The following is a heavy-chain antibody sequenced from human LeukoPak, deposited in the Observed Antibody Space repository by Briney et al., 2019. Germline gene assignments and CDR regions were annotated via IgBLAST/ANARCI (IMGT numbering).Heavy chain of an antibody. D-gene: IGHD6-13*01. CDR3: ARRGSSWYGLNDAFDI. CDR2: IYPGDSDT. CDR1: GYSFTSYW. Sequence: GESLKISCKGSGYSFTSYWIGWVRQMPGKGLEWMGIIYPGDSDTRYSPSFQGQVTISADKSISTAYLQWSSLKASDTAMYYCARRGSSWYGLNDAFDIWGQGTMVTVSS. V-gene: IGHV5-51*01. J-gene: IGHJ3*02.